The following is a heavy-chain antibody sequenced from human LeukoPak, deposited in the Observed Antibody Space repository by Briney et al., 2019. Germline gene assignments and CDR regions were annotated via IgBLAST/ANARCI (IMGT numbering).Heavy chain of an antibody. CDR1: GGSISGYY. CDR3: ARGRNYYYDSSGYPKFDP. V-gene: IGHV4-34*01. D-gene: IGHD3-22*01. J-gene: IGHJ5*02. Sequence: PSETLSLTCTVSGGSISGYYWSWIRQPPGKGLEWIGEINHSGSTNYNPSLKSRVTMSVDTSKNQFSLKLSSVTAADTAVYYCARGRNYYYDSSGYPKFDPWGQGTLVTVSS. CDR2: INHSGST.